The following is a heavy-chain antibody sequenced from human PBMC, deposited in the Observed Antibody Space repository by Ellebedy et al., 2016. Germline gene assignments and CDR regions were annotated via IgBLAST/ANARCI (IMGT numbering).Heavy chain of an antibody. J-gene: IGHJ6*02. D-gene: IGHD3-10*01. V-gene: IGHV6-1*01. Sequence: SQTLSLTXXISGDSVSSNSAAWNWIRQSPSRGLEWLGRTYYRSKWYNDYAVSVKSRITINPDTSKNQFSLKLSSVTAADTAMYYCARDRPPGGYYGMDVWGQGTTVTVSS. CDR1: GDSVSSNSAA. CDR2: TYYRSKWYN. CDR3: ARDRPPGGYYGMDV.